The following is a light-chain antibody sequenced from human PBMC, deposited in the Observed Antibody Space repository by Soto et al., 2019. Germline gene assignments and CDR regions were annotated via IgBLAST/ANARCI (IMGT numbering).Light chain of an antibody. Sequence: QSVLTQPPSVSAAPGQKVTMSCSGSSSYIGNYYVSWHQQLPGTAPKLLIYENDKRPSGIPDRFSGSKSGTSATLGITGLQTGDEADYYCGTWDSSLSIFVFGTGTKLTVL. V-gene: IGLV1-51*02. J-gene: IGLJ1*01. CDR3: GTWDSSLSIFV. CDR1: SSYIGNYY. CDR2: END.